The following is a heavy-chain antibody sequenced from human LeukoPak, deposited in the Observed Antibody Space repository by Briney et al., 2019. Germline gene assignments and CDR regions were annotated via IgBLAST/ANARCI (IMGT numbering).Heavy chain of an antibody. CDR2: ISYDGSNK. J-gene: IGHJ4*02. CDR3: ARTYSIAVAGYFDY. CDR1: GFTFSSYA. Sequence: PGGFLRLSCAASGFTFSSYAMHWVRQAPGKGLEWVAVISYDGSNKYYADSVKGRFTISRDNSKNTLYLQMNSLRAEDTAVYYCARTYSIAVAGYFDYWGQGTLVTVSS. V-gene: IGHV3-30*04. D-gene: IGHD6-19*01.